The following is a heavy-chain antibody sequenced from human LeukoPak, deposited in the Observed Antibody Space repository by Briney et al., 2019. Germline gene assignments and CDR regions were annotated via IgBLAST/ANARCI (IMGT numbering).Heavy chain of an antibody. Sequence: ASVKVSCKASGYTFTSYYMHWVRQAPGQGLEWMGIINPSGGSTSYAQKFQGRVTMTRDMSTSTVYMELSSLRSEDTAVYYCARERVDTATDYWGQGTLVTASS. D-gene: IGHD5-18*01. V-gene: IGHV1-46*01. CDR1: GYTFTSYY. CDR3: ARERVDTATDY. CDR2: INPSGGST. J-gene: IGHJ4*02.